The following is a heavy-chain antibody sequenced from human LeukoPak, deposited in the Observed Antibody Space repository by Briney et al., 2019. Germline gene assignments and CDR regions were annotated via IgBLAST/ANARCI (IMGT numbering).Heavy chain of an antibody. J-gene: IGHJ6*02. V-gene: IGHV1-69*06. CDR1: GATFGSYA. CDR3: ATATVTTEYYWYYGMDV. Sequence: ASVKFSCKASGATFGSYAISWGGKAPGQGLEWMGGIIPIFGTANYAQKFQGRVTMTEDTSTDTAYMELSSLRSEDTAVYYCATATVTTEYYWYYGMDVWGQGTTVTVSS. CDR2: IIPIFGTA. D-gene: IGHD4-17*01.